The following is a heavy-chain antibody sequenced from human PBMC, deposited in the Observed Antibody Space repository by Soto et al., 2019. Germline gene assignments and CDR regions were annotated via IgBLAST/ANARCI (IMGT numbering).Heavy chain of an antibody. D-gene: IGHD1-1*01. CDR3: ARGRYGDY. J-gene: IGHJ4*02. Sequence: QVHLVQSGAEVKKPGASVKVSCKGSGYAFTTYGITWVRQAPGQGLEWMGWISAHNGNTNYAQKLQGRVTVTRDTSTSTAYMELRSLRSDDTVVYYCARGRYGDYWGQGAVVTVTS. CDR2: ISAHNGNT. CDR1: GYAFTTYG. V-gene: IGHV1-18*01.